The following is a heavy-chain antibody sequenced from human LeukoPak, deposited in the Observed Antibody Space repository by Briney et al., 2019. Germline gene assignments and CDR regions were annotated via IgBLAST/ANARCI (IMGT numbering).Heavy chain of an antibody. CDR2: ISYSGST. J-gene: IGHJ4*02. Sequence: SETLSLTCTVSGDSITNTLYRWGWFRQPPGKDLEWIGSISYSGSTYFNPSLKSRVTVSLETSKNKFSLKLNSVTAADTAVYYCARTIQYFDWFFDFWGQGNLVPVSP. CDR3: ARTIQYFDWFFDF. D-gene: IGHD3-9*01. V-gene: IGHV4-39*01. CDR1: GDSITNTLYR.